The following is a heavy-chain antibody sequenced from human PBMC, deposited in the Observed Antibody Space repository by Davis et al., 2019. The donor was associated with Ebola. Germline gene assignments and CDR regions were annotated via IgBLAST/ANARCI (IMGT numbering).Heavy chain of an antibody. CDR1: GFTFSSYG. D-gene: IGHD3-10*01. CDR2: IWYDGSNK. V-gene: IGHV3-33*01. J-gene: IGHJ6*02. Sequence: GESLKISCAASGFTFSSYGMHWVRQAPGKGLEWVAVIWYDGSNKYYADSVKGRFTISRDNSKNTLYLQMNSLRAEDTAVYYCARDQAYGSGSRAGDYYGMDVWGQGTTVTVSS. CDR3: ARDQAYGSGSRAGDYYGMDV.